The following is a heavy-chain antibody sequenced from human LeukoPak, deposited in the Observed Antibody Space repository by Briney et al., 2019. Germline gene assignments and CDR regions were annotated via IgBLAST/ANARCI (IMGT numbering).Heavy chain of an antibody. J-gene: IGHJ4*02. CDR2: IKKDGSEK. CDR3: TRGGRYTSYYWQY. V-gene: IGHV3-7*01. Sequence: GVSLRLSCVASVLIFSDFCMTWVRHSRRQGLEWVATIKKDGSEKYYVDSVKGRFTISRDNAENTLYLHMNSLRAEDTAVYYCTRGGRYTSYYWQYWGLGTLVTVSS. D-gene: IGHD1-26*01. CDR1: VLIFSDFC.